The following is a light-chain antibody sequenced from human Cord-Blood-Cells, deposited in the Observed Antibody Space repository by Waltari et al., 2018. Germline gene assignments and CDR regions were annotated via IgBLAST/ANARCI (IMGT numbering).Light chain of an antibody. V-gene: IGKV3-15*01. CDR3: QQYNNWPYT. Sequence: EIVMTQSTATLSVSPGERATLSCRASQSVSSNLARYQQKPGQAPRLLIYGASTRATGIPARFSGSGSGTEFTLTISSLQSEDFAVYYCQQYNNWPYTFGQGTKLEIK. CDR1: QSVSSN. CDR2: GAS. J-gene: IGKJ2*01.